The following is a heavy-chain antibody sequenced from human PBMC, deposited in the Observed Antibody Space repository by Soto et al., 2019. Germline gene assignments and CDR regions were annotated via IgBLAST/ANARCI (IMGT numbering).Heavy chain of an antibody. J-gene: IGHJ4*02. D-gene: IGHD6-19*01. CDR1: GVTLEDDA. CDR2: TSWNSGSI. Sequence: GGSMGIACAASGVTLEDDAMHWVRQAPGKGLEWVSGTSWNSGSIGYADSVKGRFTISRDNAKNSLYLQMNSLRAEDTALYYCAKSRSGWFYYFDYWGQGTLVTVSS. V-gene: IGHV3-9*01. CDR3: AKSRSGWFYYFDY.